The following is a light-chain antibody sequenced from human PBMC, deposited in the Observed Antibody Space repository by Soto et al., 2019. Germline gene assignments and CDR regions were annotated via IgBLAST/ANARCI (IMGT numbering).Light chain of an antibody. CDR2: DAS. Sequence: EIVLTQSPAILSLYPGERVTLSCRASQSVSGHVAWYQQRPGQRPRLLIYDASIRGTGISARFSGSGSGTDYPLAISGLDPEDLAVYYCQWRSNSPIFGGGTKIEVK. CDR3: QWRSNSPI. V-gene: IGKV3-11*01. J-gene: IGKJ4*01. CDR1: QSVSGH.